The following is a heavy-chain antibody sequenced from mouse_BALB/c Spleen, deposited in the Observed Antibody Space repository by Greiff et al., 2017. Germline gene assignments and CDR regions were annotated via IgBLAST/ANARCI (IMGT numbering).Heavy chain of an antibody. V-gene: IGHV5-6-5*01. CDR1: GFTFSSYA. CDR3: ARALYGSSYSNYAMDY. D-gene: IGHD1-1*01. Sequence: EVQGVESGGGLVKPGGSLKLSCAASGFTFSSYAMSWVRQTPEKRLEWVASISSGGSTYYPDSVKGRFTISRDNARNILYLQMSSLRSEDTAMYYCARALYGSSYSNYAMDYWGQGTSVTVSS. CDR2: ISSGGST. J-gene: IGHJ4*01.